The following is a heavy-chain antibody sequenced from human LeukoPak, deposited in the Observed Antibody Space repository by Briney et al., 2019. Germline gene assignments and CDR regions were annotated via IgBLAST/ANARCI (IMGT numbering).Heavy chain of an antibody. CDR1: GGTFSSYA. V-gene: IGHV1-69*04. J-gene: IGHJ4*02. CDR3: ARGGGDYDILTGYPPFDY. Sequence: SVKVSCKASGGTFSSYAISWVRQAPGQGLEWMGRIIPILGIANYTQKFQGRVTITADKSTSTAYMELSSLRSEDTAVYYCARGGGDYDILTGYPPFDYWGQGTLVTVSS. D-gene: IGHD3-9*01. CDR2: IIPILGIA.